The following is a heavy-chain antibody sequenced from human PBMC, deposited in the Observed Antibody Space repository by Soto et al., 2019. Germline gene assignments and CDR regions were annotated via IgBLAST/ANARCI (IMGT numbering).Heavy chain of an antibody. V-gene: IGHV3-30*18. J-gene: IGHJ6*02. CDR1: GFTFSSYG. Sequence: GGSLRLSCAASGFTFSSYGMHWVRQAPGKGLEWVAVISYDGSNKYYADSVKGRFTISRDNSKNTLYLQMNSLRAEDTAVYYCAKDYSSGWEMLGYYYYYYGMDVWGQGTTVTVSS. CDR2: ISYDGSNK. D-gene: IGHD6-19*01. CDR3: AKDYSSGWEMLGYYYYYYGMDV.